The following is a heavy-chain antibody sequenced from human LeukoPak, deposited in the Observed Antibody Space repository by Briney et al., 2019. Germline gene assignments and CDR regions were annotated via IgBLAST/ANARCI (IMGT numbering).Heavy chain of an antibody. V-gene: IGHV3-13*01. CDR3: ARDLFGEFGY. J-gene: IGHJ4*02. D-gene: IGHD3-10*01. CDR1: GFTFSSYD. Sequence: GGFLRLSCAASGFTFSSYDMHWVRQATGKGLEWVSAIGTAGDTYYPGSAKGRFTISRENAKNSLYLQMNSLRAEDTAVYYCARDLFGEFGYWGQGTLVTVSS. CDR2: IGTAGDT.